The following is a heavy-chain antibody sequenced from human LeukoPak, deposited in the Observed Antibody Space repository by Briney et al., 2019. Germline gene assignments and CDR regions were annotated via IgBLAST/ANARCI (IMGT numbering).Heavy chain of an antibody. D-gene: IGHD3-3*01. J-gene: IGHJ4*02. CDR3: ARDSRPYYDFWSGYYTGYFDY. CDR1: GFTFSTHD. CDR2: INSRSSTI. Sequence: GGSLRLSCAASGFTFSTHDVNWVRQAPGKGLEWVSFINSRSSTIYYVDSVKGRFTISRDNAKNSLYLQMNSLRAEDTAVYYCARDSRPYYDFWSGYYTGYFDYWGQGTLVTVSS. V-gene: IGHV3-48*04.